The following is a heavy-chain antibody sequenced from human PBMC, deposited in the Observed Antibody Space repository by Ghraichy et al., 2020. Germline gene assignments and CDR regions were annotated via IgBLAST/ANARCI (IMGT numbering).Heavy chain of an antibody. CDR1: GFTFSSYG. CDR3: AKAPLYRIFGDYYYGMDV. D-gene: IGHD2-2*02. V-gene: IGHV3-30*18. Sequence: GGSLRLSCAASGFTFSSYGMHWVRQAPGKGLEWVAVISYDGSNKYYADSVKGRFTISRDNSKNTLYLQMNSLRAEDTAVYYCAKAPLYRIFGDYYYGMDVWGQGTTVTVSS. J-gene: IGHJ6*02. CDR2: ISYDGSNK.